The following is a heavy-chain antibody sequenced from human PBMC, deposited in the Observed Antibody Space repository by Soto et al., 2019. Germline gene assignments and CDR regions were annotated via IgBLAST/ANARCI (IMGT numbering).Heavy chain of an antibody. J-gene: IGHJ5*02. V-gene: IGHV1-18*01. Sequence: ASVKVSCKASGYTFTNYGISWVRQAPGQGLEWMGWINVYNGNTKYAQKVQGRVTMTTDTSTSTAYMELRSLRSDDTAVYYCARGVGSGSYYNQYTWFDPWGQG. CDR1: GYTFTNYG. CDR3: ARGVGSGSYYNQYTWFDP. CDR2: INVYNGNT. D-gene: IGHD3-10*01.